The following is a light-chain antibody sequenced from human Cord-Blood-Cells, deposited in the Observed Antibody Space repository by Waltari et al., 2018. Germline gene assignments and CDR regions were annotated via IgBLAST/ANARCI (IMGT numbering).Light chain of an antibody. Sequence: QSALTRPPSASGSPGQSVTISCTGPSSDVAGYTYVPGYQQHPGKAPKLMIYEVSTRPSGVPDRFSGSKSGNAAPLTVSGLQAEDEADYYCSSYAGSNNYVFGTGTKVTVL. CDR3: SSYAGSNNYV. J-gene: IGLJ1*01. CDR1: SSDVAGYTY. CDR2: EVS. V-gene: IGLV2-8*01.